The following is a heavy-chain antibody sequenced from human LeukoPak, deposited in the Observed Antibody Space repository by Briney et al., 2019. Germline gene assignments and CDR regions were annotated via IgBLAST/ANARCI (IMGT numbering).Heavy chain of an antibody. CDR3: ARFAYCGGHCWYYFDY. CDR1: GFTFSSYG. D-gene: IGHD2-21*02. CDR2: IWYDGSNK. J-gene: IGHJ4*02. Sequence: GGSLRLSCAASGFTFSSYGMHWVRQAPGKGLEWVAVIWYDGSNKYYADSVKGRFTISRDNSKNTLYLQMNTLRAEDTAVYYCARFAYCGGHCWYYFDYWGQGSLVTVSS. V-gene: IGHV3-33*01.